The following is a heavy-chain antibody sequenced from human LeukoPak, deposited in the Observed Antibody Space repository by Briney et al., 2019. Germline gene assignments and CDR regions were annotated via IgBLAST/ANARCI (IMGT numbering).Heavy chain of an antibody. Sequence: PGGSLRLSCAASGFTFSSYGMHWVRQAPGKGLEWVAVIWYDGSNKYYADSVKGRFTISRDNSKNTLYLQMNSLRAEDTAVYYCARDAGNYDILTGYYKNNWFDPWGQGTLVTVSS. CDR2: IWYDGSNK. V-gene: IGHV3-33*01. D-gene: IGHD3-9*01. J-gene: IGHJ5*02. CDR3: ARDAGNYDILTGYYKNNWFDP. CDR1: GFTFSSYG.